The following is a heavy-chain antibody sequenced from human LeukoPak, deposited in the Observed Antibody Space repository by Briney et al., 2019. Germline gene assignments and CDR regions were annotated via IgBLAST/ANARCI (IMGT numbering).Heavy chain of an antibody. D-gene: IGHD3-10*01. CDR2: ISGSGGST. V-gene: IGHV3-23*01. Sequence: GGSLRLSCAASGFTFSSYAMSWVRQAPGKGLEWVPAISGSGGSTFHADSVKGRFTISRDNSKNTLSLQMNSLRAEDTAVYYCAKFGRWFGELLPSYYDYWGQGTLVTVSS. J-gene: IGHJ4*02. CDR3: AKFGRWFGELLPSYYDY. CDR1: GFTFSSYA.